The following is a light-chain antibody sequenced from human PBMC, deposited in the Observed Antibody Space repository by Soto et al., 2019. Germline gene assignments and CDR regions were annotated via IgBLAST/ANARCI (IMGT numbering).Light chain of an antibody. V-gene: IGKV3-20*01. CDR1: QSVTNSF. Sequence: ESVLTQSPGTLSLSPGERATLSCRASQSVTNSFFAWYQQRPGQAPSLLIYGISNRATGIPDRFSGSGSGTDFNLTISRLEPEDFVVYYCQQYSTLPHTFGQGTKLEVK. CDR3: QQYSTLPHT. CDR2: GIS. J-gene: IGKJ2*01.